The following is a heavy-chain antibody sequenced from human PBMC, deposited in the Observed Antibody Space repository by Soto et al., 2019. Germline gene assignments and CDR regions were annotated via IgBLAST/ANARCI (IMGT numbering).Heavy chain of an antibody. J-gene: IGHJ6*02. Sequence: SETLSLTCAVSGGSISSSNWWSWVRQPPGKGLEWIGEIYHSGSTNYNPSLKSRVTISVDKSKNQFSLKLSSVTAADTAVYYCARDLRGPLTVTVRGVNYYYGMDVWGQGTTVTVSS. CDR3: ARDLRGPLTVTVRGVNYYYGMDV. CDR1: GGSISSSNW. CDR2: IYHSGST. V-gene: IGHV4-4*02. D-gene: IGHD3-10*01.